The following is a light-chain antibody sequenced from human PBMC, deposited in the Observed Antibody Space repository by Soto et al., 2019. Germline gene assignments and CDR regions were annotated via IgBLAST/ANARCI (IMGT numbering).Light chain of an antibody. J-gene: IGKJ4*01. V-gene: IGKV3-11*01. Sequence: EIVLTQSPATLSLSPGERATLSCRASQSVSSYLAWYQQKPGQAPRLLIYDASNRATGIPARFSGSGSWTDFTLTISSLEPEDFAVYYCQQRSIWPPVTFGGGTKVEIK. CDR3: QQRSIWPPVT. CDR1: QSVSSY. CDR2: DAS.